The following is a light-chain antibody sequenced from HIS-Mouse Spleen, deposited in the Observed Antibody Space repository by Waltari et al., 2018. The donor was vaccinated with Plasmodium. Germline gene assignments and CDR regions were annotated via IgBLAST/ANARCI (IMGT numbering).Light chain of an antibody. Sequence: EIVMTQSPATLSVSPGERATLSCRASKSVSSNLAWYQQKPGQAPRLLIYGASTRATGIPARFSGSGSGTEFTRTISSLQSEDFAVYYCQQYNNWSFTFGPGTKVDIK. V-gene: IGKV3-15*01. CDR2: GAS. J-gene: IGKJ3*01. CDR3: QQYNNWSFT. CDR1: KSVSSN.